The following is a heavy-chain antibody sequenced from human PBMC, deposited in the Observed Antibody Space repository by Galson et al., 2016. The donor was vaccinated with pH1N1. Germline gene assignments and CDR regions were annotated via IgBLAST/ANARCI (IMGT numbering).Heavy chain of an antibody. D-gene: IGHD4-17*01. CDR1: GDSISTSRFY. CDR3: ARQSSDYGHYGLKYYFDY. CDR2: IYYSGNT. J-gene: IGHJ4*02. V-gene: IGHV4-39*01. Sequence: ETLSLTCTVSGDSISTSRFYWGWIRQPPGKGLEWIASIYYSGNTYYNPSLKSRVTISVDTSNNQFSLKLSPVTAADPAVYSCARQSSDYGHYGLKYYFDYWGQGTLVTVSS.